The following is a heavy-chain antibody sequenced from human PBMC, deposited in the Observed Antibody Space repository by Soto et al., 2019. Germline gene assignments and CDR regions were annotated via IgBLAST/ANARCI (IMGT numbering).Heavy chain of an antibody. J-gene: IGHJ5*02. D-gene: IGHD5-12*01. V-gene: IGHV1-2*04. Sequence: QVQLVQSGAEVKKPGASVKVSCKASGYTFTGYYMHWVRQAPGQGLEWMGWINPNSGGTNYAQKFQGWVTMTRDTSISTAYMELSRLRSDDTAVYYCARGAYSGYGSVWWFDPWGQGTLVTVSS. CDR2: INPNSGGT. CDR3: ARGAYSGYGSVWWFDP. CDR1: GYTFTGYY.